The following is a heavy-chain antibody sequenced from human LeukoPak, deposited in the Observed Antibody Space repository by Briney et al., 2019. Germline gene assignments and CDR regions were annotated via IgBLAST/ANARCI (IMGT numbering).Heavy chain of an antibody. Sequence: GGSLRLSCAASGFTFSSYGMHWVRQAPGKGLEWVAFIRYDGSNKYYADSVKGRFTISRDNSKNTLYLQMNSLVAEDTAVDYCAKMGWEPAXXXRYXXXXWXQGTLVTVSS. J-gene: IGHJ4*02. CDR2: IRYDGSNK. CDR3: AKMGWEPAXXXRYXXXX. D-gene: IGHD1-26*01. V-gene: IGHV3-30*02. CDR1: GFTFSSYG.